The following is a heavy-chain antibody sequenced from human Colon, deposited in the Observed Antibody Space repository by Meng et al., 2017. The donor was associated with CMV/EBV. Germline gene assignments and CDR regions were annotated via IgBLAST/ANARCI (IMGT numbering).Heavy chain of an antibody. D-gene: IGHD3-3*01. J-gene: IGHJ3*01. Sequence: GESLKISCTNSGFTFSGFSMSWVRQAPGRGLEWVANIEEDGNEKYYVDSVKGRFTVSRDNAMDSLYLQMNGLRAEDTAVYYCARFLKWRRTFDVWGQGTAVTVSS. V-gene: IGHV3-7*01. CDR3: ARFLKWRRTFDV. CDR1: GFTFSGFS. CDR2: IEEDGNEK.